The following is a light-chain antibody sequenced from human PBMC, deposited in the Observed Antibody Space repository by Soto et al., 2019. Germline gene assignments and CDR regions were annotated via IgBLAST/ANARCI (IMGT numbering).Light chain of an antibody. Sequence: QSALTQPASVSGSPGQSITIPCTGSNSDVGNYNLVSWYQHHPGKAPKVIISEVYKRPSGISNRFSGSKSGNTASLTISGLQAEDEANYYCCSYAGSSAFLVFGGGTKVTVL. CDR1: NSDVGNYNL. CDR3: CSYAGSSAFLV. V-gene: IGLV2-23*02. CDR2: EVY. J-gene: IGLJ2*01.